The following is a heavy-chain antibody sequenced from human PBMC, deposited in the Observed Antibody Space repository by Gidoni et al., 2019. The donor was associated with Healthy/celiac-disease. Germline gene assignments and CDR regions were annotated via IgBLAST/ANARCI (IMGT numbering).Heavy chain of an antibody. V-gene: IGHV1-46*01. D-gene: IGHD3-22*01. CDR3: ARVLGYYDSSGYFDY. J-gene: IGHJ4*02. CDR1: GYSFTSYY. CDR2: INPSGGST. Sequence: QVQLVQSGAEVKKPGASVKVSCKASGYSFTSYYMHWVRQAPGQGLEWMGIINPSGGSTSYAQKFQGRVTMTRDTSTSTVYMELSSLRSEDTAVYYCARVLGYYDSSGYFDYWGQGTLVTVSS.